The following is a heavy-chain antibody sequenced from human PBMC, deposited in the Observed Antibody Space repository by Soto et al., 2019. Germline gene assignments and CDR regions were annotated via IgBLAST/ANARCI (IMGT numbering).Heavy chain of an antibody. CDR2: IFPGDSDT. Sequence: GESLKISCKGSGYNFANYWIGWVRQMPGKGLEWMGMIFPGDSDTKNSPSLQGQITMSVDKSDSSAYLQWRSLKASDTAMYYCAAGYTTGPDAFDIWGQGTMVTV. V-gene: IGHV5-51*01. CDR1: GYNFANYW. CDR3: AAGYTTGPDAFDI. J-gene: IGHJ3*02. D-gene: IGHD6-13*01.